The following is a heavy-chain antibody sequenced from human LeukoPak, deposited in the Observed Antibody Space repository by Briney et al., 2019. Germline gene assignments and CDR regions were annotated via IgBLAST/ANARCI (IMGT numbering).Heavy chain of an antibody. D-gene: IGHD1-1*01. Sequence: SETLSLTCAVYGGSFSGYYWSWIRQPPGKGLEWIGEINHSGSTNYNPSLKSRVTIFVDTSKNQFSLKLSSVTAADTAVYYCARSPMYNWNDVYFFDYWGQGTLVTVSS. CDR2: INHSGST. V-gene: IGHV4-34*01. CDR1: GGSFSGYY. J-gene: IGHJ4*02. CDR3: ARSPMYNWNDVYFFDY.